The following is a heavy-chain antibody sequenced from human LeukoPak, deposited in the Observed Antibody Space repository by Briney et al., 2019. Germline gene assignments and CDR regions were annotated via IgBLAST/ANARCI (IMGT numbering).Heavy chain of an antibody. J-gene: IGHJ4*02. D-gene: IGHD3-22*01. CDR1: GFTFSNYW. Sequence: GGSLRLSCAASGFTFSNYWMSWVRQAPGKGLEWVANIKQDGSEKYYVDSVKGRFTISRDNAKNSLYLQMNSLRAEDTAGYYCARGGYYYDSSPLDYWGQGTLVTVSS. V-gene: IGHV3-7*01. CDR2: IKQDGSEK. CDR3: ARGGYYYDSSPLDY.